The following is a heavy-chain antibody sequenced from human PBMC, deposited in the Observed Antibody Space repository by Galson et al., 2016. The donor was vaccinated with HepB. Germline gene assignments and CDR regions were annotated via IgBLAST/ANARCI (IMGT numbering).Heavy chain of an antibody. D-gene: IGHD1-7*01. J-gene: IGHJ4*02. CDR1: GVSANTSRLD. CDR2: IYWDEDK. CDR3: AHVRDGLELYFDS. Sequence: PALVTPTQTLTLTCSFSGVSANTSRLDVGWIRQPPGKALEWLALIYWDEDKRYNPSLKNRLTITKDTSKNEVVLTMTNMYPVDTATYFCAHVRDGLELYFDSWGQGTLVTVSS. V-gene: IGHV2-5*02.